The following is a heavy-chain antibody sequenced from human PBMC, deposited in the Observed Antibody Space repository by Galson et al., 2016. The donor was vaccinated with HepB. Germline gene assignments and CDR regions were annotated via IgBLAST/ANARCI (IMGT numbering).Heavy chain of an antibody. Sequence: CAGTGFTFSSYNMNWVRQAPGKGLDWISYISSGSSTIYYADSVKGRFTISRDNAKNSLYLQMNSLRAEDTAIYYCADPSVAWGQGTLVTVSS. V-gene: IGHV3-48*01. J-gene: IGHJ4*02. D-gene: IGHD5/OR15-5a*01. CDR1: GFTFSSYN. CDR2: ISSGSSTI. CDR3: ADPSVA.